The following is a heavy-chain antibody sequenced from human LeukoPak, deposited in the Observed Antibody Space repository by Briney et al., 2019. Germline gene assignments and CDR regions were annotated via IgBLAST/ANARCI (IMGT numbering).Heavy chain of an antibody. J-gene: IGHJ3*02. V-gene: IGHV1-46*01. CDR3: ARVGSQYPITRGAFDI. Sequence: GASVKVSCKASGYTFTSYYMHWVRQAPGQGLEWMGIINPSGGSTSYAQKFQGRVTMTRDMSTSTVYMELSSLRSEDTAVYYCARVGSQYPITRGAFDIWGQGTMVTVSS. D-gene: IGHD2-2*01. CDR2: INPSGGST. CDR1: GYTFTSYY.